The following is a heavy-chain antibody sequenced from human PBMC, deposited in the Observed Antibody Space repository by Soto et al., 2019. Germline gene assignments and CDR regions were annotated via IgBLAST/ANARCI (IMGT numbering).Heavy chain of an antibody. CDR3: TRHMSPNIAVAGT. CDR1: GFTFGSYA. CDR2: ISSSGDNT. D-gene: IGHD6-19*01. V-gene: IGHV3-64D*08. Sequence: GGSLRLSCSASGFTFGSYAMHWVRQAPGKGLEYVSAISSSGDNTYYPDSVKGRFTVSRDNSKNTLYLQMSSLRVEDTAVYYCTRHMSPNIAVAGTWGQGTQVTVSS. J-gene: IGHJ4*02.